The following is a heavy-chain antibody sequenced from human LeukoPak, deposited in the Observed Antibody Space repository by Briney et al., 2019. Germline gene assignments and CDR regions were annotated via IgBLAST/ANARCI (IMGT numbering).Heavy chain of an antibody. Sequence: GGSLRLSCAASGFTFDDYAMHWVRQAPGKGLEWVSGISWNSGSIGYADSVKGRFTISRDNAKNSLHLQMNSLRAEDTALYYCAKGPRADFWSGYLDYWGQGTLVTVSS. D-gene: IGHD3-3*01. CDR3: AKGPRADFWSGYLDY. CDR2: ISWNSGSI. CDR1: GFTFDDYA. J-gene: IGHJ4*02. V-gene: IGHV3-9*01.